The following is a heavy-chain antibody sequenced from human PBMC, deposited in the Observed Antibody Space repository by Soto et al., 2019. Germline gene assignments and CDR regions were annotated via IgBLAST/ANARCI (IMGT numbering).Heavy chain of an antibody. CDR3: AKDRSPTTVTQDYGMDV. Sequence: ASVKVSCKASGGTFSSYTISWVRQAPGQGLEWMGRIIPILGIANYAQKFQGRVTITADKSTSTAYMELNSLRAEDTAVYYCAKDRSPTTVTQDYGMDVWGQGTTVTVSS. CDR2: IIPILGIA. CDR1: GGTFSSYT. V-gene: IGHV1-69*04. D-gene: IGHD4-17*01. J-gene: IGHJ6*02.